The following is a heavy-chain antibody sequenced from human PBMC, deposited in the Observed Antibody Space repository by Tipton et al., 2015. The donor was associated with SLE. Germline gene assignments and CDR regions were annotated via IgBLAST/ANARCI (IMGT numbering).Heavy chain of an antibody. V-gene: IGHV1-18*01. CDR3: ARGAAGYYGMDV. CDR2: ISAYNGNT. Sequence: QSGAEVKKPGASVKVSCKASGYTFTSYGISWVRQAPGQGLEWMGWISAYNGNTNYAQKFQGRVTITADELTRTAYMELSSLRSEDTAVYYCARGAAGYYGMDVWGQGTTVIVSS. D-gene: IGHD6-13*01. J-gene: IGHJ6*02. CDR1: GYTFTSYG.